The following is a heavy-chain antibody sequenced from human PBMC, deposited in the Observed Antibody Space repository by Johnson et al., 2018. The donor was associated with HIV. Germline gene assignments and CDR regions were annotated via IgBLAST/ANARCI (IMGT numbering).Heavy chain of an antibody. J-gene: IGHJ3*02. CDR1: GFTVSSNY. CDR3: ARSKDCSVGTCPDGLDI. D-gene: IGHD2-15*01. Sequence: EVQLVESGGGLVQPGGSLRLSCAASGFTVSSNYMSWVRQAPGKGLEWVANIKQDGSEKYYVDSVKGRFTISRDNAKNSLYLQMNSLKAEDTAVYYCARSKDCSVGTCPDGLDIWGQGTMVIVSS. V-gene: IGHV3-7*02. CDR2: IKQDGSEK.